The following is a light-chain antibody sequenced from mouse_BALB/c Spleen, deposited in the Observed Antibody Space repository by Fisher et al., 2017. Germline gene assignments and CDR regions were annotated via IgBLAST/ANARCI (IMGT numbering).Light chain of an antibody. CDR2: STS. J-gene: IGKJ4*01. Sequence: IVLTQTPAIMSASPGEKVTMTCRASSSVSSSYLYWYQQKPGSSPKLWIYSTSNLASGVPARFSGSGSGTSYSLTISSMEAEDAASYFCHQWSSYPPTFGSGTKLEIK. V-gene: IGKV4-79*01. CDR1: SSVSSSY. CDR3: HQWSSYPPT.